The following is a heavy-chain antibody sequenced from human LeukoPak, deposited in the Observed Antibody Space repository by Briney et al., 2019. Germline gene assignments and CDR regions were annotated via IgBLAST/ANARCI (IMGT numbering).Heavy chain of an antibody. Sequence: SETLSLTCTVSGGSISSGYYWGWIRQPPGKGLEWIGSIYHSGSTYYNPSLKSRVTISVDTSKNQFSLKLSSVTAADTAVYYCARDRTSGSYLDYWGQGTLVTVSS. CDR1: GGSISSGYY. V-gene: IGHV4-38-2*02. J-gene: IGHJ4*02. CDR2: IYHSGST. CDR3: ARDRTSGSYLDY. D-gene: IGHD1-26*01.